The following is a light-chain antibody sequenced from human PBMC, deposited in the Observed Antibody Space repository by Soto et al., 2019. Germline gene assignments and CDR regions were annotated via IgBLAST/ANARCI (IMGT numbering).Light chain of an antibody. CDR3: QQTYSFPIT. CDR1: PGISSW. CDR2: KAS. V-gene: IGKV1D-12*01. Sequence: DIQMTQSPSSVSASVGDRVTITCQASPGISSWLTWFQQKPGKAPTLLIYKASTLQSGVPSRFSGSGSGTYFTLTISSLQPEDVATYYCQQTYSFPITFDQGTRLEI. J-gene: IGKJ5*01.